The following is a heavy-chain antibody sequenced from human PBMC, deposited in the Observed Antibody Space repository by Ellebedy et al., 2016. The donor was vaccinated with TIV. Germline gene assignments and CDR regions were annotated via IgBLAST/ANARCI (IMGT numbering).Heavy chain of an antibody. V-gene: IGHV4-34*01. CDR3: ARARPAAGTYYFDY. CDR1: GGSFSGYY. Sequence: SETLSLXXAVYGGSFSGYYWNWIRQPPGKGLEWIGEINHSGSTNYNPSLKSRVTISVDTSKNQFSLKLSSVTAADTAVYYCARARPAAGTYYFDYWGQGTLVTVSS. D-gene: IGHD6-13*01. J-gene: IGHJ4*02. CDR2: INHSGST.